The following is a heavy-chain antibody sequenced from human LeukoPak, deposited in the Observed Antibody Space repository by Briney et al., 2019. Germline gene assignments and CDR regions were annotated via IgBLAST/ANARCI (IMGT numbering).Heavy chain of an antibody. CDR3: AKDRGIISDY. CDR2: ISGSGDST. D-gene: IGHD3-10*01. J-gene: IGHJ4*02. CDR1: GFTFTTYS. V-gene: IGHV3-23*01. Sequence: GGSLRLSCAASGFTFTTYSMTWVRQAPGKGLEWVSAISGSGDSTYYADSVKGRFTISRDNSKNTLYLQMNSLRAEDTAVYYCAKDRGIISDYWGQGTLVTVSS.